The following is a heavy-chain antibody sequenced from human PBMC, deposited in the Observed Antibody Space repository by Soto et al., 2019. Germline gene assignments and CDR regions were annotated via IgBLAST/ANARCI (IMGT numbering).Heavy chain of an antibody. V-gene: IGHV3-23*01. CDR3: PKGPEQLVQAVFDY. D-gene: IGHD6-6*01. Sequence: EVQLLECGGGFVQPGGSLRLSCAASGFTLGPYVMSWVRQAPGKGLEWVSGIDSGGGGKYHADSGKGRFNISRDNSQNTLSRQMKGLRAADTAVFYWPKGPEQLVQAVFDYWGEGTLVNVSS. CDR1: GFTLGPYV. J-gene: IGHJ4*02. CDR2: IDSGGGGK.